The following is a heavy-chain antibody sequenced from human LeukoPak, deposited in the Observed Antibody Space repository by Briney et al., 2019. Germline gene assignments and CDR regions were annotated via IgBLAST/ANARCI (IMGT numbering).Heavy chain of an antibody. CDR1: GFTFSRYW. CDR2: TKHDGSEK. V-gene: IGHV3-7*05. CDR3: ARDWDYYDNSGYYFEY. Sequence: GGSLRLSCAASGFTFSRYWMSWVRQAPGKGLEWVAITKHDGSEKYYVDSVKGRFTISRDSAKNSLYLQMNSLRAEDTAVYYCARDWDYYDNSGYYFEYWGRGTLVTVSS. D-gene: IGHD3-22*01. J-gene: IGHJ4*02.